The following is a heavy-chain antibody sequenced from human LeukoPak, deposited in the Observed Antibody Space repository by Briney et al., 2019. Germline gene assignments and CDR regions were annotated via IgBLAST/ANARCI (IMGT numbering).Heavy chain of an antibody. D-gene: IGHD6-19*01. CDR1: GYTFTSYG. J-gene: IGHJ3*02. CDR2: ISAYNGNT. V-gene: IGHV1-18*01. CDR3: AREGEGIAVAWDAFDI. Sequence: ASVKVSCKASGYTFTSYGISWVRQAPGQGPEWMGWISAYNGNTNYAQKLQGRVTMTTDTSTSTAYMELRSLRSDDTAVYYCAREGEGIAVAWDAFDIWGQGTMVTVSS.